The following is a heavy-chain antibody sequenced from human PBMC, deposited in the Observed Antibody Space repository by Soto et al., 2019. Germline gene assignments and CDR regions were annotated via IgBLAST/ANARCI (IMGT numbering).Heavy chain of an antibody. J-gene: IGHJ4*02. Sequence: GGSLRLSCAASGFTVSSNYMSWVRQAPGKGLEWVSVIYSGGSTYYADSVKGRFTISRDNSKNTLYLQMNSLRAEDTAVYYCGRTTSDYHPYFDYWGQGTLVTVSS. CDR1: GFTVSSNY. CDR2: IYSGGST. V-gene: IGHV3-66*01. D-gene: IGHD4-17*01. CDR3: GRTTSDYHPYFDY.